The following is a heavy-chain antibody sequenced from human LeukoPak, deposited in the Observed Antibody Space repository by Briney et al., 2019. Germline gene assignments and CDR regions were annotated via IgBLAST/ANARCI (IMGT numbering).Heavy chain of an antibody. D-gene: IGHD3-22*01. V-gene: IGHV3-48*03. Sequence: GGSLRLSCAASGFTFSSYEMNWVRQAPGKGLEWVSYISSSGSTIYYADSVKGRFTISRDNAKNSLYLQMNSLRAEDMAVYYCAKVANYYDSSGYYVSPGGSNWFDPGAREPWSPSPQ. CDR1: GFTFSSYE. J-gene: IGHJ5*02. CDR3: AKVANYYDSSGYYVSPGGSNWFDP. CDR2: ISSSGSTI.